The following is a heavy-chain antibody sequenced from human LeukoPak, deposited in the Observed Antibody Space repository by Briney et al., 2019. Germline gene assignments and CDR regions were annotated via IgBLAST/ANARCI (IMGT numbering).Heavy chain of an antibody. CDR1: GGSFSGYY. CDR3: ARPKTGSSDGGYFDY. J-gene: IGHJ4*02. V-gene: IGHV4-34*01. Sequence: SETLSLTCAVYGGSFSGYYWSWIRQPPGKGLEWIGEINHSGSTNYNPSLKSRVTISVDTSKNQFSLKLSSVTAADTAVYYCARPKTGSSDGGYFDYWGQGTQVTVSS. D-gene: IGHD6-25*01. CDR2: INHSGST.